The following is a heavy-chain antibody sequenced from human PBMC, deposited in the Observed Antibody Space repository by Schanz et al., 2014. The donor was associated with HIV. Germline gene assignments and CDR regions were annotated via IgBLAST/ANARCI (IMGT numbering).Heavy chain of an antibody. CDR2: ISYDGSNK. CDR3: ALSRPSGYGGSWYFDL. Sequence: QVQLAESGGGVVQPGRSLRLSCAASGFTFSSYGMHWVRQAPGKGLEWVAVISYDGSNKYYADSVKGRFTISRDNSKSTLYLQMNSLRAEDTAVYYCALSRPSGYGGSWYFDLWGRGTLVAVSS. V-gene: IGHV3-30*03. D-gene: IGHD2-15*01. CDR1: GFTFSSYG. J-gene: IGHJ2*01.